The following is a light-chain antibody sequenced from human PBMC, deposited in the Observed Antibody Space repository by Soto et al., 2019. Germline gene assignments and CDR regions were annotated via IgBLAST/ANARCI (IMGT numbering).Light chain of an antibody. CDR3: SSHTTSGTRV. Sequence: QAVVTQPASVSGSPGQSVTISCTGTSSDVGGYNYVSWYQQHPGKAPKLMIHDVSDRPSGVSDRFSGSKSANTASLTIFGLQAEDEAEYYCSSHTTSGTRVFGTGTKVTVL. J-gene: IGLJ1*01. CDR2: DVS. CDR1: SSDVGGYNY. V-gene: IGLV2-14*03.